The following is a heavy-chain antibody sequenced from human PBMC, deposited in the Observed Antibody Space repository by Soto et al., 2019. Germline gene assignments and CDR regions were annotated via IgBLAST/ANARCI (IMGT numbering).Heavy chain of an antibody. V-gene: IGHV4-61*01. Sequence: QVQLQGSGPGLVKPSETLSLTCTVSGGSVSSGSYYWSWIRQPPGKGLEWIGYMSYSGSTNYNPSLKCRVTISVDTSKNQFSLKLTSVTAADTAVYYCARWPNWFDPWGQGTLVTVSS. CDR2: MSYSGST. CDR3: ARWPNWFDP. J-gene: IGHJ5*02. CDR1: GGSVSSGSYY.